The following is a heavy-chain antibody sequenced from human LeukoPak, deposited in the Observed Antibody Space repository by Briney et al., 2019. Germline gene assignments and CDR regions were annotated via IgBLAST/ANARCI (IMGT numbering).Heavy chain of an antibody. D-gene: IGHD6-13*01. CDR2: INPDSGGT. CDR3: ARGNIAAGTKRSRTNPNFDY. Sequence: ASVKVSCKASGYTFTDYYMHWVRQAPGQGLEWMGWINPDSGGTNYAQKFQGRVTMTRDTSTSTVYMELSSLRSEDTAVYYCARGNIAAGTKRSRTNPNFDYWGQGTLVTVSS. J-gene: IGHJ4*02. CDR1: GYTFTDYY. V-gene: IGHV1-2*02.